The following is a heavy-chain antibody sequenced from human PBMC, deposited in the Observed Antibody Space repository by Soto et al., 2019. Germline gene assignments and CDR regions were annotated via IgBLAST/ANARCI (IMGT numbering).Heavy chain of an antibody. V-gene: IGHV3-7*05. CDR1: GFTFSVSW. D-gene: IGHD2-15*01. J-gene: IGHJ4*02. CDR3: ARDAYSTKATFDF. Sequence: EVQLVESGGGLVQPGGSLRHSCAASGFTFSVSWMSWVRQAPGKGLEWVANIKQDGREKYYVDSVKGRFTISRDNAKNSLYLQMNSLRAEDTAVYYCARDAYSTKATFDFWGQGTLVTVSS. CDR2: IKQDGREK.